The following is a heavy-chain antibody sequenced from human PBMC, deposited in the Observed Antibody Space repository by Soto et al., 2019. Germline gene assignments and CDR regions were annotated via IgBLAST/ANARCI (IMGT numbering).Heavy chain of an antibody. J-gene: IGHJ4*02. Sequence: GGSLRLSCAASGFTFSSYATHWVRQAPGKGLEWVAVISYDGSNKYYADSVKGRFTISRDNSKNTLYLQMNSLRAEDTAVYYCAKGSEGYGSGVRHSRYYFDYWGQGTLVTVS. V-gene: IGHV3-30-3*01. CDR3: AKGSEGYGSGVRHSRYYFDY. CDR1: GFTFSSYA. CDR2: ISYDGSNK. D-gene: IGHD3-10*01.